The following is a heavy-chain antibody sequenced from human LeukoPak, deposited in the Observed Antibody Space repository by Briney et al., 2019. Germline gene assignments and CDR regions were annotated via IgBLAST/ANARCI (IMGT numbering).Heavy chain of an antibody. D-gene: IGHD1-1*01. V-gene: IGHV1-8*02. CDR2: MNPNSGNT. Sequence: ASVKVSCKASGYTFTSYDINWVRQATGQGLEWMGWMNPNSGNTGYAQKFQGRVTMTRDTSTSTVYMELSSLRSEDTAVYYCARGDWNHYFDYWGQGTLVTVSS. CDR3: ARGDWNHYFDY. J-gene: IGHJ4*02. CDR1: GYTFTSYD.